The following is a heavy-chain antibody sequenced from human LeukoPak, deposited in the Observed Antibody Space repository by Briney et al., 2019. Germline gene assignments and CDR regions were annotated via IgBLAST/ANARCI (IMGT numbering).Heavy chain of an antibody. CDR2: ISSRTSTI. D-gene: IGHD5-18*01. J-gene: IGHJ3*02. CDR3: ARDSDGENAFDI. V-gene: IGHV3-48*01. Sequence: GGALRLSCAPSGFTFSSYSMNWVRQAPGKGLEWLSYISSRTSTIYYADAVKSRFTISRDNAKNSLYLQMNSLRADGMAVYYCARDSDGENAFDIWGQGTMVTVSS. CDR1: GFTFSSYS.